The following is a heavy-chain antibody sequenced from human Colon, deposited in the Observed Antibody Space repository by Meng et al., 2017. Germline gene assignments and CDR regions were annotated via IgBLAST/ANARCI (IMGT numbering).Heavy chain of an antibody. J-gene: IGHJ5*01. CDR3: ARTAMLDS. D-gene: IGHD2-2*01. Sequence: QVQRVQSGSGVRKPGSSVKVTCKASGYTFTSSDINWVRQAAGRRLEWRGWRKPKNGNTGSAKKFQGRVSMTRDTSIGTAYMELSGLTSEDTAVYYCARTAMLDSWGQGTLVTVSS. V-gene: IGHV1-8*01. CDR2: RKPKNGNT. CDR1: GYTFTSSD.